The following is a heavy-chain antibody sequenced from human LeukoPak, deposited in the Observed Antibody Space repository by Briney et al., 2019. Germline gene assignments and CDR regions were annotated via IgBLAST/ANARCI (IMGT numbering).Heavy chain of an antibody. V-gene: IGHV1-2*02. CDR2: INPNSGGT. J-gene: IGHJ4*02. D-gene: IGHD5-12*01. CDR1: GYTVTGYY. CDR3: ARDNSGYVKNFDY. Sequence: ASVKVSCKASGYTVTGYYMHWVRQAPGQGLEWMGWINPNSGGTNYAQKFQGRVTMTRDTSISTAYMELSRLRSDDTAVYYCARDNSGYVKNFDYWGQGTLVTVSS.